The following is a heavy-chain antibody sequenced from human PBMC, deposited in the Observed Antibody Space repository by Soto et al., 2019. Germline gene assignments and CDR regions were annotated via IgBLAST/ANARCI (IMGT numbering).Heavy chain of an antibody. V-gene: IGHV3-23*01. CDR3: AKVSPYYDFWSGYYFTD. J-gene: IGHJ4*02. CDR1: GFTFSTYA. Sequence: EVQLLESGGGLVQPGGSLRLSCAASGFTFSTYAMSWVRQAPGKGLEWVSTISGSSDSTYYADSVKGRFTISRDKSKNTLYLQMNSLRAEDTAVYYCAKVSPYYDFWSGYYFTDWGQGTLVTVSS. D-gene: IGHD3-3*01. CDR2: ISGSSDST.